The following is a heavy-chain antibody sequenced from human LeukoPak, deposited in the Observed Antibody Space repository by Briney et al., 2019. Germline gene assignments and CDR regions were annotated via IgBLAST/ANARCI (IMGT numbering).Heavy chain of an antibody. CDR3: IVVVEPPDSDGFDV. D-gene: IGHD1-14*01. Sequence: GRSLRLSCAASGFTFGNSWVHWVRQAPGKGLVWVSLINADGSTTSYADSVKGRFTISRDNARNTLSLEMNSLTIEDTAVYYCIVVVEPPDSDGFDVWGQGTMITVSS. J-gene: IGHJ3*01. V-gene: IGHV3-74*01. CDR2: INADGSTT. CDR1: GFTFGNSW.